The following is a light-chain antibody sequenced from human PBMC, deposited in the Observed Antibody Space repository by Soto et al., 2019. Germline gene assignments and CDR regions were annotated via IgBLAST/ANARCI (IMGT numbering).Light chain of an antibody. Sequence: EIIMTQSPATQSASPGERVTLSCRASRIININLAWYQQKPGQAPRLLIYGASTRAAGIPAKFSGSGAGTEFTLIIGSLQSEDSAVYYCQQYDNWPPYSFGQGTKLEIK. J-gene: IGKJ2*01. V-gene: IGKV3-15*01. CDR1: RIININ. CDR2: GAS. CDR3: QQYDNWPPYS.